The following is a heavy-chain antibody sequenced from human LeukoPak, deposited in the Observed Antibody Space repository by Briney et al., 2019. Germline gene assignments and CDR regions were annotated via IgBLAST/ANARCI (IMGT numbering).Heavy chain of an antibody. CDR2: IYDSVDT. J-gene: IGHJ4*02. D-gene: IGHD2-2*01. Sequence: PSETLSLTCNVSGDSVSTHYWSWIRQSPGKGLEWIGFIYDSVDTNYSPSFKSRITISADTTKNQFSLKLNSVTAADTAVYYCAGGGYCSRASCFAPLFDFWGQGVLVTVSS. CDR1: GDSVSTHY. V-gene: IGHV4-59*02. CDR3: AGGGYCSRASCFAPLFDF.